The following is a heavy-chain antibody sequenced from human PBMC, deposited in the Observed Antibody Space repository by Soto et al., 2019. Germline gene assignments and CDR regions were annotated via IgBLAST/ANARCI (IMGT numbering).Heavy chain of an antibody. V-gene: IGHV3-30-3*01. CDR2: ISYDGSNK. D-gene: IGHD2-15*01. J-gene: IGHJ5*02. CDR1: GFTFSSYA. CDR3: ASTPGSGLDP. Sequence: QVQLVGSGGGVVQPGRSLRLSCAASGFTFSSYAMHWVRQAPGKGLEWVAVISYDGSNKYYADSVKGRFTISRDNSKNTLYLQMNSLRAEETAVYYYASTPGSGLDPWGQGTLVTVSS.